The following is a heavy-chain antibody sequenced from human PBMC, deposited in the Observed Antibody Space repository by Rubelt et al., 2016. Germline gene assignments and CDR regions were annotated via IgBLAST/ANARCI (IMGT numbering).Heavy chain of an antibody. CDR1: GGSISSSSYY. J-gene: IGHJ4*02. CDR2: SYYSGST. V-gene: IGHV4-39*07. CDR3: ARDPRAGTTSFDY. Sequence: QLQLQESGPGLVKPSETLSLTCTVSGGSISSSSYYWGWIRQPPGKGLEWIGSSYYSGSTYYNPSLKSRVTISVDTAKNQFSLKLSSVTAADTAVYYCARDPRAGTTSFDYWGQGTLVTVFS. D-gene: IGHD1-7*01.